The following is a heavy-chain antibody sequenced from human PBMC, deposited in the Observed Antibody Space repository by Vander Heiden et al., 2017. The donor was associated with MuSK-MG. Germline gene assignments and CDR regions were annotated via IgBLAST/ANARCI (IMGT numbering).Heavy chain of an antibody. J-gene: IGHJ4*02. D-gene: IGHD3-22*01. CDR2: IYSGGST. CDR1: GFTVSSTY. V-gene: IGHV3-66*01. CDR3: ARDLYYYDSSGPVRYFDY. Sequence: VPLVESGGGSVQPGGSLSLSCAAAGFTVSSTYMSWVRQAPGKGLEWVSVIYSGGSTYYADSVKGRFTISRDNSKNTLYLQMNSLSAGDTAVYYCARDLYYYDSSGPVRYFDYWGQGTLVTVSS.